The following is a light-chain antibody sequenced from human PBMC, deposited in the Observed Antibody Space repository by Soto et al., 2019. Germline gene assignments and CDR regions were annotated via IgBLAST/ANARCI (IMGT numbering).Light chain of an antibody. CDR3: QEHNAWPFT. Sequence: EIVMTQSPATLSVSPGERATLSCSASHTVNSYLAWYQQKPSQAPRLLIYGASTRATGIPVRFSGSGSGTGCTLTISGLQSEDVAVYYCQEHNAWPFTSGGGTKVDI. V-gene: IGKV3-15*01. J-gene: IGKJ4*01. CDR2: GAS. CDR1: HTVNSY.